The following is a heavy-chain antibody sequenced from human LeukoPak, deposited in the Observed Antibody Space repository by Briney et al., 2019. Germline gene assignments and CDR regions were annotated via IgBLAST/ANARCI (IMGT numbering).Heavy chain of an antibody. CDR2: ISGSGGST. J-gene: IGHJ6*04. CDR3: AKLTDSSGYYYSVDV. D-gene: IGHD3-22*01. Sequence: GGSLRLSCAASGFTFSDYYMSWIRQAPGKGLEWVSAISGSGGSTYYADSVKGRFTISRDNSKNTLYLQMNSLRAEDTAVYYCAKLTDSSGYYYSVDVWGKGTTVTVSS. CDR1: GFTFSDYY. V-gene: IGHV3-23*01.